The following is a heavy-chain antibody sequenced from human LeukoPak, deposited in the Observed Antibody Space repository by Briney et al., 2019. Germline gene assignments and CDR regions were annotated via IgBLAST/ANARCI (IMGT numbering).Heavy chain of an antibody. CDR1: GYTFTVYY. CDR2: INPNSGGT. D-gene: IGHD5-18*01. CDR3: ARDPNVDTADLDANPYFDY. V-gene: IGHV1-2*02. J-gene: IGHJ4*02. Sequence: GASVKVSCKASGYTFTVYYMHWVRQAPGQGLEWMGWINPNSGGTNYAQKLQGRVTMTTDTSTSTAYMELRSLRSDDTAVYYCARDPNVDTADLDANPYFDYWGQGTLVTVSS.